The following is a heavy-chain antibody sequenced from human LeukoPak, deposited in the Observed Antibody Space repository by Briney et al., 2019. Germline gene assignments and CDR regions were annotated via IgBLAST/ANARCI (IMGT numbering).Heavy chain of an antibody. D-gene: IGHD5-12*01. CDR2: IYPGDSGT. Sequence: GESLKISCKGSGYIFSNYWIGWVRQMPGKGLEWMGIIYPGDSGTKYSPSFQGQVTISADKSINTAYLQWSSLQASDAAMYYCARRRGYSGYDIWFDPWGQGILVTVSS. CDR1: GYIFSNYW. V-gene: IGHV5-51*01. J-gene: IGHJ5*02. CDR3: ARRRGYSGYDIWFDP.